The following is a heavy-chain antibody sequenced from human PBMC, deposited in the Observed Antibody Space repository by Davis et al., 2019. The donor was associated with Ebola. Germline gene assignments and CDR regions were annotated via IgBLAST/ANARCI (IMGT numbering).Heavy chain of an antibody. CDR2: ISSDGSNK. CDR3: VRDPALVVTGGGWFFGL. V-gene: IGHV3-30*03. Sequence: GESLKISCAASGFTFSSYGMHSVRQAPGQGLEWVAVISSDGSNKYYADSVKGRFTISRDNSKNTLYLQMNSLRAEDTAVYYCVRDPALVVTGGGWFFGLWGRGTLVSVSS. D-gene: IGHD2-21*02. CDR1: GFTFSSYG. J-gene: IGHJ2*01.